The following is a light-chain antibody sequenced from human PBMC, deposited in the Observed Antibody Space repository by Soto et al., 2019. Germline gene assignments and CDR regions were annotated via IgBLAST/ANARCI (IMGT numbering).Light chain of an antibody. Sequence: QSALTQPASVSGSPGQSITISGTGTSSDVGGYNYVAWYQQHPGKSPKLIIYDVNNRPSGVSNRFSGSKSGNTASLTISGVQAEDEADYYCSSYCSSYTRRSTLEFGGGTPLTVL. J-gene: IGLJ2*01. V-gene: IGLV2-14*03. CDR1: SSDVGGYNY. CDR2: DVN. CDR3: SSYCSSYTRRSTLE.